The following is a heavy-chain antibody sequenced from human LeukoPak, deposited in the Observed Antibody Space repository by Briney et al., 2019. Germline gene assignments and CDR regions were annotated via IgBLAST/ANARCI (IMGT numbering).Heavy chain of an antibody. CDR3: ARDRGSGWYEN. V-gene: IGHV4-4*07. J-gene: IGHJ4*02. CDR1: GDSIRSNY. CDR2: IQASGST. Sequence: PSETLSLTCTVSGDSIRSNYWSWIRQPAGKGLEWIGRIQASGSTNYNPSLKSRLTMSVDTSKNQFSLRLSSVTAADTAVYYCARDRGSGWYENWGQGTLVTVSS. D-gene: IGHD6-19*01.